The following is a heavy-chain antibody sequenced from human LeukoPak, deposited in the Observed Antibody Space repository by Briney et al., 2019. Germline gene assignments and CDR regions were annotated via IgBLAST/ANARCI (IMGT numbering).Heavy chain of an antibody. CDR1: GFTLSTYS. J-gene: IGHJ6*02. D-gene: IGHD3/OR15-3a*01. V-gene: IGHV3-21*01. CDR2: ISSSTSYM. Sequence: PGGSLRLSCAASGFTLSTYSMNWVRQAPGKGLEWVSSISSSTSYMYYADSVKGRFTISRDSAKNSLYLQMNSLRAEDTAVYYCARGGVGLVIIPGWEYDYYGLDVWGQGTTVTVSS. CDR3: ARGGVGLVIIPGWEYDYYGLDV.